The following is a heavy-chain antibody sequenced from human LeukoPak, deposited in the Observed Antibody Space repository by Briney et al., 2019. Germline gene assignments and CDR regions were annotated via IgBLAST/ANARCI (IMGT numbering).Heavy chain of an antibody. D-gene: IGHD6-19*01. Sequence: GGSLRLSCAASGFTFSSYAMSWVRQAPGKGLEWVSAISGSGGSTYYADSVKGRFTISRDNSKNTLYLQMNSLRAEDTAVYYCAARRGAYSSGWYGYYYYGMDVWGQGTTVTVSS. CDR2: ISGSGGST. J-gene: IGHJ6*02. CDR1: GFTFSSYA. CDR3: AARRGAYSSGWYGYYYYGMDV. V-gene: IGHV3-23*01.